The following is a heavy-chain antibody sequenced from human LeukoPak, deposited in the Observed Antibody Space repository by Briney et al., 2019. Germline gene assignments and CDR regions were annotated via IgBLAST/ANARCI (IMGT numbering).Heavy chain of an antibody. D-gene: IGHD1-20*01. CDR1: GGSISSYY. J-gene: IGHJ4*02. CDR2: IYYSGST. Sequence: SETLSLTCTVSGGSISSYYWSWIQQPPGKGLEWIGYIYYSGSTNYNPSLKSRVTISVDTSKNQFSLKLSSVTAADTAVYYCASKYNWNLAYDYWGQGTLVTVSS. V-gene: IGHV4-59*01. CDR3: ASKYNWNLAYDY.